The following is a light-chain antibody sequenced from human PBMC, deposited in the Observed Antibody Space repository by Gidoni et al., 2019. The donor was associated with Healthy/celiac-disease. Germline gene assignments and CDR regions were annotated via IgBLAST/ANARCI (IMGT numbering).Light chain of an antibody. CDR2: GAS. CDR1: QSVSSN. Sequence: EIVMTQSPATLSVSSGERATLSCRASQSVSSNSAWYQQKPGQAPRLLIYGASTRATGIPARFSGSGSGTEFTLTISSLQSEDFAVYYCQQYNNWRWTFGQGTKVEIK. CDR3: QQYNNWRWT. V-gene: IGKV3-15*01. J-gene: IGKJ1*01.